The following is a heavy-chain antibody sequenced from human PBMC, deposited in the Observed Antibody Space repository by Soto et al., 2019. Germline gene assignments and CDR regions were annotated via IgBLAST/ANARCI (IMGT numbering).Heavy chain of an antibody. CDR3: GKETCPNLLQRTPDL. V-gene: IGHV3-9*01. D-gene: IGHD6-25*01. Sequence: AACRYRVENYAVDWARQAPGKGLEWVSGISWNSNAIAYADSVKGRFTISRDNAKNSLYLQMNSLRSEDTDGNRCGKETCPNLLQRTPDL. CDR2: ISWNSNAI. J-gene: IGHJ2*01. CDR1: RYRVENYA.